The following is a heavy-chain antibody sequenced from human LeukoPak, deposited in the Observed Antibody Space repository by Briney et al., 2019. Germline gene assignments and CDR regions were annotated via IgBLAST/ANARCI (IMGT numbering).Heavy chain of an antibody. V-gene: IGHV1-69*05. CDR2: IIPIFGTA. D-gene: IGHD1-7*01. J-gene: IGHJ5*02. Sequence: SVKVSCKASGGTFSSYAISLVRQAPGQGLEWMGGIIPIFGTANYAQKFQGRVTITTDESTSTAYMELSSLRSEDTAVYYCAGKAGTTYWFDPWGQGTLVTVSS. CDR3: AGKAGTTYWFDP. CDR1: GGTFSSYA.